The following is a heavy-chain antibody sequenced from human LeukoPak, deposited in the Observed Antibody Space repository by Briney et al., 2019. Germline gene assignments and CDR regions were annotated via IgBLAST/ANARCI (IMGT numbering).Heavy chain of an antibody. J-gene: IGHJ4*02. CDR2: IIPILGIA. Sequence: SVKVSCKASGGTFSSYAISWVRQSPGQGLEWMGRIIPILGIANYAQKFQGRVTITADKSTSTAYMELSSLRSEDTAVYYCARVGDGYKYPPANFDYWGQGTLVTVSS. CDR1: GGTFSSYA. CDR3: ARVGDGYKYPPANFDY. D-gene: IGHD5-24*01. V-gene: IGHV1-69*04.